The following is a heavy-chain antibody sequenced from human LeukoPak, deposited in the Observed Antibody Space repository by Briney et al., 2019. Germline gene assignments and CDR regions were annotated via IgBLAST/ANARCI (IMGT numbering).Heavy chain of an antibody. CDR3: ARVPGGINNWFDP. J-gene: IGHJ5*02. CDR1: GYTFTGYY. D-gene: IGHD4-23*01. V-gene: IGHV1-2*02. Sequence: ASVKVSRKASGYTFTGYYMHWVRQAPGQGPEWMGWINPNSGGTNYAQKFQGRVTMTRDTSISTAYMELSRLRSDDTAVYYCARVPGGINNWFDPWGQGTLVTVSS. CDR2: INPNSGGT.